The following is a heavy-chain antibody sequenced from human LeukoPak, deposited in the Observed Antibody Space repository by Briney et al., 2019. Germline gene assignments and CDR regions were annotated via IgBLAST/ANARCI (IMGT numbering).Heavy chain of an antibody. D-gene: IGHD2-15*01. Sequence: ASVKVSCKASGYTFTSYDINWVRQATGQGLEWMGWMNPNSGNTGYAQKFQGRVTMTRNTSISTAYMELSSLRSEDTAVYYCARLYPPVVAATRLRWFDPWGQGTLVTVSS. CDR1: GYTFTSYD. CDR3: ARLYPPVVAATRLRWFDP. J-gene: IGHJ5*02. V-gene: IGHV1-8*01. CDR2: MNPNSGNT.